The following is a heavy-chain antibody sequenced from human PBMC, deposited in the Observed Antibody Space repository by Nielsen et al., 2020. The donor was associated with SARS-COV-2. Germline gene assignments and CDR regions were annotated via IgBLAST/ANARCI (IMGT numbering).Heavy chain of an antibody. CDR2: ISGNGGST. V-gene: IGHV3-64*01. CDR3: ARNSGYTPDY. Sequence: GESLKISCAASGFTFSSYAMHWVRQAPGKGLEYVSAISGNGGSTYYANSVKGRFTISRDNSKNTLYLQMGSLRAEDTAVYYCARNSGYTPDYWGQGTLVTVSS. J-gene: IGHJ4*02. D-gene: IGHD5-18*01. CDR1: GFTFSSYA.